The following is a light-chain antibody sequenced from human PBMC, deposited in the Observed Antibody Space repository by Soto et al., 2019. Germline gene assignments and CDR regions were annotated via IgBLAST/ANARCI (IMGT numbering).Light chain of an antibody. Sequence: DFQMTQSPSTLSASVGDRVTITCQASQNIRSRLAWFQQKPGKAPKLLIYDASSLESGVPSRFSGSGSGTDFTLNISSLQPEDFATYYCQQSYATPRTFGQGTKVDIK. CDR1: QNIRSR. CDR3: QQSYATPRT. J-gene: IGKJ1*01. CDR2: DAS. V-gene: IGKV1-39*01.